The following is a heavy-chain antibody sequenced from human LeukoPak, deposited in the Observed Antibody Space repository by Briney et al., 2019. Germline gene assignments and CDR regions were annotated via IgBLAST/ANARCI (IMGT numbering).Heavy chain of an antibody. J-gene: IGHJ5*02. V-gene: IGHV3-9*01. CDR2: ISWNSGSI. D-gene: IGHD6-19*01. Sequence: GGSLRLSCAASGFTFTSYWMSWVRQAPGKGLEWVSGISWNSGSIGYADSVKGRFAISRDNAKNSLYLQMNSLRAEDTALYYCAKGTRYSSGWTYNWFDPWGQGTLVTVSS. CDR1: GFTFTSYW. CDR3: AKGTRYSSGWTYNWFDP.